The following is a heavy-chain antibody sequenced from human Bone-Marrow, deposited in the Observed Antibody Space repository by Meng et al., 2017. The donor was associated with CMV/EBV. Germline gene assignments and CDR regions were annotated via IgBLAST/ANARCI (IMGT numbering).Heavy chain of an antibody. D-gene: IGHD6-19*01. CDR1: GYTFTGYY. J-gene: IGHJ5*01. CDR2: INPNSGGT. CDR3: ARVLEYSSGSRWFDP. V-gene: IGHV1-2*02. Sequence: ASVKVSCKASGYTFTGYYMHWVRQAPGQGLEWMGWINPNSGGTNYAQKFQGRVTMTRDTSISTAYMELSRLRSDDTAVYYCARVLEYSSGSRWFDPWGQGTLDTVSS.